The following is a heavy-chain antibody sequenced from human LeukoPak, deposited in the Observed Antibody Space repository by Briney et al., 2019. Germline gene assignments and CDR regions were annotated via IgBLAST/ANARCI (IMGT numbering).Heavy chain of an antibody. CDR3: AREGGPYRPLDY. J-gene: IGHJ4*02. CDR2: IQYSGNT. V-gene: IGHV4-31*03. CDR1: GGSINSGGYY. Sequence: SETLSLTCSVSGGSINSGGYYWTWTRQHPGKGLEWIGNIQYSGNTYSNPSFKSRVSISGDTSKNQFSLRVTSVTAADTAVYYCAREGGPYRPLDYSGQGTLVTVSS.